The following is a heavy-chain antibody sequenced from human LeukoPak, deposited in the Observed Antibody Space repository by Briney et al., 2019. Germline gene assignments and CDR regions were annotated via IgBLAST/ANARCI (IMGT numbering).Heavy chain of an antibody. V-gene: IGHV4-34*01. D-gene: IGHD3-9*01. CDR3: ARYYDILTGYYVFDY. J-gene: IGHJ4*02. CDR1: GGSFSGYY. Sequence: SETLSLTCAVYGGSFSGYYWSWIRQPPGKGLEWIGEINHSGSTNYNPSLKSRVTISVDTSKNQLSLKLSFVTAADTAVYYCARYYDILTGYYVFDYWGQGTLVTVSS. CDR2: INHSGST.